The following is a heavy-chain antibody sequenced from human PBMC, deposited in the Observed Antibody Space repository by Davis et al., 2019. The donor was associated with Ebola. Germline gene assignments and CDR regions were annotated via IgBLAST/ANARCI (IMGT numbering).Heavy chain of an antibody. D-gene: IGHD3-10*01. V-gene: IGHV4-59*08. CDR2: IYYSGST. J-gene: IGHJ5*02. Sequence: PSETLSLTCTVSGGSISSYYWSWIRQPPGKGLEWIGSIYYSGSTNYNPSLKSRVTISVDTSKNQFSLKLSSVTAADTAVYYCARHAYGSGHNWFDPWGQGTLVTVFS. CDR3: ARHAYGSGHNWFDP. CDR1: GGSISSYY.